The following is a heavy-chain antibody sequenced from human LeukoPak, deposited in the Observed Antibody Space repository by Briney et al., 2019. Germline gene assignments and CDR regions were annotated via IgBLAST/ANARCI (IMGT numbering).Heavy chain of an antibody. CDR3: AKRPKVAATGSGYFDY. J-gene: IGHJ4*02. V-gene: IGHV3-23*01. D-gene: IGHD2-15*01. CDR2: ISGSGGST. CDR1: GFTFSSYA. Sequence: GGSLRLSCAASGFTFSSYAMSWVRQAPGKGLKWVSAISGSGGSTYSADSVKGRFTISRDNSKNTLYLQMNSLRAEDTAVYYCAKRPKVAATGSGYFDYWGQGTLVTVSS.